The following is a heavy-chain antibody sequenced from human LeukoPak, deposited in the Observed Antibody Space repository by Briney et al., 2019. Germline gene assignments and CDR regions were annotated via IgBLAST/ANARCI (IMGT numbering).Heavy chain of an antibody. J-gene: IGHJ3*02. V-gene: IGHV4-34*01. CDR3: ARGWAGGPPGAFDI. Sequence: PSETLSLTCAVYGGSFSGYYWSWTRQPPGKGLEWIGEINHSGSTNYNPSLKSRVTISVDTSKNQFSLKLSSVTAADTAVYYCARGWAGGPPGAFDIWGQGTMVTVSS. CDR1: GGSFSGYY. D-gene: IGHD3-16*01. CDR2: INHSGST.